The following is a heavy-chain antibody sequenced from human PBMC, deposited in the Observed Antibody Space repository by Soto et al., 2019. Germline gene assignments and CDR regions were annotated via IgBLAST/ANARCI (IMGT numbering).Heavy chain of an antibody. Sequence: PGGSLRLSCAASGFTLSSYSMNWVRQAPGKGLEWISYISSSSSTIYYADSVKGRFTISRDNAKNSLYLQMNCLRAEDTAVYYCARDGLSSSGFYWYFDLWGRGTLVTVSS. J-gene: IGHJ2*01. D-gene: IGHD6-19*01. CDR3: ARDGLSSSGFYWYFDL. V-gene: IGHV3-48*01. CDR1: GFTLSSYS. CDR2: ISSSSSTI.